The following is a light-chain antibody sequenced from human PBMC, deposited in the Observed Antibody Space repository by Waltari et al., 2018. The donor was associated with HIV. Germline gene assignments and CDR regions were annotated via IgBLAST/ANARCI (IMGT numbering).Light chain of an antibody. Sequence: DIQMTQSPLSLSVSVGDRVTLTCQASQDIKHYLNWYQQKPGKAPRLLIYDASSLETGVPSRFSGSGSGTHVTLTISSLWPEDTATYYCQQYDDLEYTFGQGTTLEMK. V-gene: IGKV1-33*01. J-gene: IGKJ2*01. CDR1: QDIKHY. CDR2: DAS. CDR3: QQYDDLEYT.